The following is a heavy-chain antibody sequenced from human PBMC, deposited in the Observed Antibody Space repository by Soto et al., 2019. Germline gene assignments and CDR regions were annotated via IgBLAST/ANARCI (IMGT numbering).Heavy chain of an antibody. CDR1: GGSISSYY. D-gene: IGHD6-19*01. CDR2: IYYSGST. V-gene: IGHV4-59*12. Sequence: SETLSLTCTFSGGSISSYYWSWIRQPPGKGLEWIGYIYYSGSTNYNPSLKSRVTISVDTSKNQFSLKLSSVTAADTAVYYCAKEQWLGVDYWGQGTLVTVSS. J-gene: IGHJ4*02. CDR3: AKEQWLGVDY.